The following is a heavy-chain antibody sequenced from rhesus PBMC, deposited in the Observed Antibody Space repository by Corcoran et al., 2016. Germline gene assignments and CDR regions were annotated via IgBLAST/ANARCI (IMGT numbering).Heavy chain of an antibody. CDR2: INPTNGNT. J-gene: IGHJ5-2*02. V-gene: IGHV1S9*01. Sequence: QVQLVQSGAEVKKPGASVKLSCKASGYTFTSYYINWVRQAPEQVRDWMGWINPTNGNTGYAQKFQGRVTMARDPTTITTYMGLISLRSEETAVYYCARDLKTGTTRSLDVWGRGVLVTVSS. CDR3: ARDLKTGTTRSLDV. D-gene: IGHD1-26*01. CDR1: GYTFTSYY.